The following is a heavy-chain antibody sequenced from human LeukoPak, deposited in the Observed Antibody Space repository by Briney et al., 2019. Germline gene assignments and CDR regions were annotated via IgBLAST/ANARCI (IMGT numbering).Heavy chain of an antibody. CDR1: EFTFSNYA. Sequence: PGGXXXLSCAASEFTFSNYAMTWVRQTPGKGLEGVSGISGDGDSRYYADSVNGEFTIYRDNYKKTLYMQMKRLRDEDTALYYCAKVAGSSGWYGGNAFDIWGQGTMVTVSS. CDR2: ISGDGDSR. CDR3: AKVAGSSGWYGGNAFDI. J-gene: IGHJ3*02. D-gene: IGHD6-19*01. V-gene: IGHV3-23*01.